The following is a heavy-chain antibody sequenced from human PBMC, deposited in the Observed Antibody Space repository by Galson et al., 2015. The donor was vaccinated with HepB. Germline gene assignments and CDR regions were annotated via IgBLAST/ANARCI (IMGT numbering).Heavy chain of an antibody. CDR3: AKSCIPLDYAPAQH. CDR2: ISGSGGST. J-gene: IGHJ1*01. Sequence: SLRLSCAASGFTFSSYAMSWVRQAPGKGLEWVSAISGSGGSTYYADSVKGRFTISRDNSKNTLYLQMNSLRAEDTAVYYCAKSCIPLDYAPAQHWGQGTLVTVSS. CDR1: GFTFSSYA. V-gene: IGHV3-23*01. D-gene: IGHD3-16*01.